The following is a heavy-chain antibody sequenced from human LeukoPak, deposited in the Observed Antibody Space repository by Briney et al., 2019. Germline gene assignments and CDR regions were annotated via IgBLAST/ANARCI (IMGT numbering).Heavy chain of an antibody. V-gene: IGHV3-30*03. D-gene: IGHD6-19*01. CDR1: GFTFSSYV. CDR2: ISYDGSKK. CDR3: ALDKVAVGDY. J-gene: IGHJ4*02. Sequence: QPGRSLRLSCAASGFTFSSYVMHWVRQAPGKGLEWLASISYDGSKKFYADSLKGRLTVSRDNSKNTLYLQMNSLRPEDTSVFYCALDKVAVGDYWGQGTLVTVSS.